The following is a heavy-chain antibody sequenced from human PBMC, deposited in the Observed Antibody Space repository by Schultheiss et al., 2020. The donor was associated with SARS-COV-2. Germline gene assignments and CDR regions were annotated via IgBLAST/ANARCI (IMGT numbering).Heavy chain of an antibody. V-gene: IGHV4-30-2*01. CDR1: GGSISSGGYS. CDR3: ARSGYSSGWYLEY. D-gene: IGHD6-19*01. J-gene: IGHJ4*02. CDR2: IYHSGST. Sequence: SETLSLTCAVSGGSISSGGYSWSWIRQPPGKGLEWIGYIYHSGSTNYNPSLKSRVTISVDTSKNQFSLKLSSVTAADTAVYYCARSGYSSGWYLEYWGQGTLVTVSS.